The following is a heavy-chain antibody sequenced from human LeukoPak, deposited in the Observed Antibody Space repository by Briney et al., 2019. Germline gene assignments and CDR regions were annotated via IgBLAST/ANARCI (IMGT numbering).Heavy chain of an antibody. V-gene: IGHV4-39*07. J-gene: IGHJ4*02. CDR2: IYSSGHT. CDR1: GGSISSTTYC. Sequence: SETLSLTCTVSGGSISSTTYCWAWIRQPPGKGLEWIGSIYSSGHTIYNASLKSRITISVDRSENQFSLNLRSVTAADTAVYYCVADPINFDFWGQGNLVTVSS. CDR3: VADPINFDF.